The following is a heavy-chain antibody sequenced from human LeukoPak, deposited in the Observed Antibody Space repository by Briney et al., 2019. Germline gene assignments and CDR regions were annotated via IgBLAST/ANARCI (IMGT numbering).Heavy chain of an antibody. J-gene: IGHJ5*02. CDR2: ITSSSSTL. D-gene: IGHD5-18*01. V-gene: IGHV3-48*02. Sequence: GGSLRLSCAASGFTFRNYWMSWVRQAPGEGLEWVSYITSSSSTLYYADAVKGRFTISRDNAKNSLYLQMNSLRDEDTAVYYCARSDPPGYSYGGNRFDPWGQGTLVTVSS. CDR1: GFTFRNYW. CDR3: ARSDPPGYSYGGNRFDP.